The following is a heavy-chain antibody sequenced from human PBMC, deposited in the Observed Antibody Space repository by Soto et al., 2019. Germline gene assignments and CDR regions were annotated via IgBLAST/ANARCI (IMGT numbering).Heavy chain of an antibody. D-gene: IGHD2-21*02. CDR1: GYTFTSYG. V-gene: IGHV1-18*01. J-gene: IGHJ6*02. CDR3: ARDSFVVVTSGCMDV. CDR2: ISAYNGNT. Sequence: ASVKVSCKASGYTFTSYGISWVRQAPGQGLEWMGWISAYNGNTNYAQKLQGRVTMTTDTSTSTAYMELRSLRSDDTAVYYCARDSFVVVTSGCMDVWGRGTTVTVSS.